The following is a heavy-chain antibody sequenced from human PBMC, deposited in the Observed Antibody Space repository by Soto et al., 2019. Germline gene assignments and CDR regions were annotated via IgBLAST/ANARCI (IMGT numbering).Heavy chain of an antibody. J-gene: IGHJ5*02. CDR1: GYTFSSYG. CDR2: ISLYTDGT. V-gene: IGHV1-18*01. Sequence: ASVKLSRKPSGYTFSSYGMTWVRQAPGQPLEWLVWISLYTDGTNYVQKFQGRVSMTTGTSTTTAYMELSSLRSDDTAVYYCARVVPGAEAWFGTWGQGSLVTVSS. CDR3: ARVVPGAEAWFGT. D-gene: IGHD2-2*01.